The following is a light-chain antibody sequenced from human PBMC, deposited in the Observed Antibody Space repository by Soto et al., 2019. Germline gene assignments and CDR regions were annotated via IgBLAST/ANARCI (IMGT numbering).Light chain of an antibody. CDR3: QQYHNWPVT. J-gene: IGKJ4*01. V-gene: IGKV3-15*01. Sequence: EIVMTQSPATLSVSPGERVTLSCRASQSVSTRLAWYQHKPGQSPRLLISGATTGATGIPPRFSASGSGTDFTLTVNSLQSEDIAVCYCQQYHNWPVTFGGGTKVEIK. CDR2: GAT. CDR1: QSVSTR.